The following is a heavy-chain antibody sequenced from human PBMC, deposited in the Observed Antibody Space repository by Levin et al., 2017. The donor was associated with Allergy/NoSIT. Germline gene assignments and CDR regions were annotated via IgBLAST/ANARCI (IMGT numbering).Heavy chain of an antibody. J-gene: IGHJ6*02. Sequence: ASVKVSCKASGYTFTSYYMHWVRQAPGQGLEWMGIINPSGGSTSYAQKFQGRVTMTRDTSTSTVYMELSSLRSEDTAVYYCARGLGDPIGSGWYLYYYYGMDVWGQGTTVTVSS. CDR1: GYTFTSYY. V-gene: IGHV1-46*01. D-gene: IGHD6-19*01. CDR2: INPSGGST. CDR3: ARGLGDPIGSGWYLYYYYGMDV.